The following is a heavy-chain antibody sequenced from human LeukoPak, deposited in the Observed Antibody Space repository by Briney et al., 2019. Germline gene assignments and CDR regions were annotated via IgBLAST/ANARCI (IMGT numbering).Heavy chain of an antibody. Sequence: GGSLRLSCAAAGFTFSTYAMTWVRQAPGKGLEWVSGMRGEGGGTYYADSLKARFTITRDNSKNTLFLQMNSLRAEDTAVYYCATDVTLDYWGQGTLVTFSP. CDR2: MRGEGGGT. CDR3: ATDVTLDY. CDR1: GFTFSTYA. D-gene: IGHD1-14*01. V-gene: IGHV3-23*01. J-gene: IGHJ4*02.